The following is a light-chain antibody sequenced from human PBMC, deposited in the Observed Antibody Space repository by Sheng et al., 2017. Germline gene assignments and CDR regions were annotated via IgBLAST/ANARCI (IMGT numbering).Light chain of an antibody. CDR3: QQSYIPFS. CDR1: QGISSY. CDR2: AAS. V-gene: IGKV1-8*01. Sequence: AIRITQSPSSLSASTGDRVTITCRASQGISSYLAWYQQKPGKAPKLLIDAASSLQTGVPSRFTGSGSGTQFSLTIDSLQPEDFATYFCQQSYIPFSFGGGPRWRS. J-gene: IGKJ4*01.